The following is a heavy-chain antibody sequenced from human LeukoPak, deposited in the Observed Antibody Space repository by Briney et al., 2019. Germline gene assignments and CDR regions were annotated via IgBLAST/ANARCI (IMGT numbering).Heavy chain of an antibody. D-gene: IGHD2-21*02. V-gene: IGHV3-7*01. Sequence: GGSLGLSCVVSGFTLNRCWMNWVRQAPGKGLEWVAHINPDGRDTYYVDSVKGRFTISRDNAQNSMYLQMNSLRVEDTAVYYCTSWGDTTAEYFQRWGQGTLVTVSS. CDR2: INPDGRDT. CDR1: GFTLNRCW. CDR3: TSWGDTTAEYFQR. J-gene: IGHJ1*01.